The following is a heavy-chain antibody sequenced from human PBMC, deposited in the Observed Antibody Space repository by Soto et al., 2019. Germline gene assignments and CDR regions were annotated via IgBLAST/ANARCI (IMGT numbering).Heavy chain of an antibody. CDR2: MNPNSGNT. CDR3: ARRMTWSLWCFDL. CDR1: GYTFKDYD. J-gene: IGHJ2*01. V-gene: IGHV1-8*01. D-gene: IGHD3-3*01. Sequence: QVQLLQSGAEVKKPGTSVRVSCRASGYTFKDYDINWVRRAPGQGLEWMGWMNPNSGNTAYARQFQDRITKTRSVSASTAFMELSSLTPEDTSVYYCARRMTWSLWCFDLLGSGTQVTVSS.